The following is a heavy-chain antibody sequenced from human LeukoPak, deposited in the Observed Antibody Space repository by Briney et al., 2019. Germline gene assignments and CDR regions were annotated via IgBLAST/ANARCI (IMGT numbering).Heavy chain of an antibody. Sequence: RASVKVSCKASGYTFTSYDINWVRQATGQGLEWMGWMNPNSSNTGYAQKFQGRVTMTRNTSISTAYMELSSLRSEDTAVYYCARESSGWSADAFDIWGQGTMVTVSS. D-gene: IGHD6-19*01. CDR2: MNPNSSNT. V-gene: IGHV1-8*01. J-gene: IGHJ3*02. CDR1: GYTFTSYD. CDR3: ARESSGWSADAFDI.